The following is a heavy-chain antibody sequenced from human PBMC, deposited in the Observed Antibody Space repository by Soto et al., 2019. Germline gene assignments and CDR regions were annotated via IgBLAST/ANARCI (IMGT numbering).Heavy chain of an antibody. CDR1: GFTFSSYA. CDR3: AKDRVGRLPDAFDI. CDR2: ISGSGDTT. J-gene: IGHJ3*02. D-gene: IGHD1-26*01. Sequence: EVQLLESGGGLVQPGGSLRLSCAAYGFTFSSYAMTWVRQAPGTGLDWVSAISGSGDTTYYADSVKGRFTISRDNSKNTLYLQMNSLRAEDTAVYYCAKDRVGRLPDAFDIWGQGTMVTVSS. V-gene: IGHV3-23*01.